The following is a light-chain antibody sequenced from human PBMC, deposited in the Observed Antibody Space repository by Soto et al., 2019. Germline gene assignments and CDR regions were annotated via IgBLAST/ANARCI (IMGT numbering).Light chain of an antibody. V-gene: IGLV1-44*01. J-gene: IGLJ1*01. Sequence: QSVLTQPPSASGTPWQRVTISCSGSSSNIGSNTVNWYQQLPGTAPKLLIYSNNQRPSGVPDRFSGSKSGTSASLAISRLQSEDEADYYCAAWDDSLNGYVFGTGTKVTVL. CDR3: AAWDDSLNGYV. CDR2: SNN. CDR1: SSNIGSNT.